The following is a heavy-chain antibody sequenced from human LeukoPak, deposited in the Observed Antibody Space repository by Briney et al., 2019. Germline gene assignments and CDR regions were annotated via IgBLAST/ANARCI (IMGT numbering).Heavy chain of an antibody. D-gene: IGHD4-17*01. CDR3: ARDLLREYGDYVEY. V-gene: IGHV3-53*01. J-gene: IGHJ4*02. Sequence: GGSLRLSCAASGFTVSSNYMSWVRQAPGKGLEWVSVIYSGGSTYYADSVKGRFTISRDNSKNTLYLQMNSLRAEDTAVYYCARDLLREYGDYVEYRGQGTLVTVSS. CDR2: IYSGGST. CDR1: GFTVSSNY.